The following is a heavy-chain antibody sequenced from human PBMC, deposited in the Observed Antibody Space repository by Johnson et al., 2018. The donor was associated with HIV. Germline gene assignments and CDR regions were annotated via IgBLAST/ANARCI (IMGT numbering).Heavy chain of an antibody. J-gene: IGHJ3*02. CDR3: ARVSMLFIAADAFDI. Sequence: QMQLVESGGGLVQPGGSLRLSCAASGFTFSDYYMSWIRQAPGKGLEWVSYISSGGSSIYYADSVKGRFTISGDNAKKSMYLQMNSLRAEDTAVYYCARVSMLFIAADAFDIWGQGTMVTVSS. CDR1: GFTFSDYY. CDR2: ISSGGSSI. D-gene: IGHD2-21*01. V-gene: IGHV3-11*04.